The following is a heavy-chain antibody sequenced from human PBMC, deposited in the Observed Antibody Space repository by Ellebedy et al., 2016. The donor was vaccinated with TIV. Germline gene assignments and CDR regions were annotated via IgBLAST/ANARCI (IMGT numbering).Heavy chain of an antibody. D-gene: IGHD4-23*01. CDR2: IIPIFGTA. V-gene: IGHV1-69*13. Sequence: SVKVSCXASGGTFSSYAISWVRQAPGQGLEWMGGIIPIFGTANYAQKFQGRVTITADESTSTAYMELSSLRSEDTAVYYCASMTVVTAHDAFDIWGQGTMVTVSS. CDR3: ASMTVVTAHDAFDI. J-gene: IGHJ3*02. CDR1: GGTFSSYA.